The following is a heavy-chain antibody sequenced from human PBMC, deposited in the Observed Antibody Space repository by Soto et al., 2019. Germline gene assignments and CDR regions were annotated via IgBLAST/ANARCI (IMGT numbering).Heavy chain of an antibody. CDR2: IYHNGNT. J-gene: IGHJ4*02. CDR3: AREKSGSPGDY. Sequence: PSETLSLTFAVSGGSISSGGYSWSWIRQPPGEGLEWIAYIYHNGNTNYNPSLMNRVTISLATSRNQFSLSLSSVPAADTAVYYRAREKSGSPGDYWGQGVLVTVSS. D-gene: IGHD3-10*01. V-gene: IGHV4-61*08. CDR1: GGSISSGGYS.